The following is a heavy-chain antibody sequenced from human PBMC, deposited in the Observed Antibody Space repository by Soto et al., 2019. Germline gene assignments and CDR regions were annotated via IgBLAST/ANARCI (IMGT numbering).Heavy chain of an antibody. CDR1: GFTFTSSA. J-gene: IGHJ4*02. V-gene: IGHV1-58*01. CDR2: IVVGSGNT. Sequence: SVKVSCKTSGFTFTSSAVQWVRQARGKRLEWIGWIVVGSGNTNYAQKFQERVTITRDMSTRTAYMELSSLRSEDTAVYYCEADPFQGPSAYWGQGTLVTVS. CDR3: EADPFQGPSAY.